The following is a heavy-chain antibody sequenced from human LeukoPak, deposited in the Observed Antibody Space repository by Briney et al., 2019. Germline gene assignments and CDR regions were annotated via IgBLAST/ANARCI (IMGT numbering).Heavy chain of an antibody. Sequence: GASVKVSCKASGYTFTGYYMHWVRQAPGQGLEWMGWINPNSGGTNYAQKFRGWVTMTRGTSISTAYMELSRLRSDDTAVYYCAREATQVVPAAREDYFDYWGQGTLVTVSS. J-gene: IGHJ4*02. CDR2: INPNSGGT. CDR1: GYTFTGYY. D-gene: IGHD2-2*01. V-gene: IGHV1-2*04. CDR3: AREATQVVPAAREDYFDY.